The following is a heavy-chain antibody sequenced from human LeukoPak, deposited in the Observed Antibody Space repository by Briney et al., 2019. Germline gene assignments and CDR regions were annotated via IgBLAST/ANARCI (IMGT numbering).Heavy chain of an antibody. CDR1: GYTLTELS. Sequence: ASVKVSCKVSGYTLTELSMHWVRQAPGKGLEWRGGFDPEDGETIDAQKFQGRVTITADESTSTAYMELSSLRSEDTAVYYCARDDGRYFDRLGHDAFDIWGQGTLVTVSS. V-gene: IGHV1-24*01. CDR3: ARDDGRYFDRLGHDAFDI. CDR2: FDPEDGET. D-gene: IGHD3-9*01. J-gene: IGHJ3*02.